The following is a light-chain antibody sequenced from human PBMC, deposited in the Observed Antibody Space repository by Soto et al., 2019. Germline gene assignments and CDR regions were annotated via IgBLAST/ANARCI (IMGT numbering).Light chain of an antibody. CDR3: QQYGSSPYT. V-gene: IGKV3-20*01. Sequence: EIVLTQSPGTLSLSPGERPTLSCRASQSISSSYLAWYQQKPGQAPRLLIYGASSRATGIPDRFSGSGSGTDFALTNSRLEPEDFAVYYCQQYGSSPYTFGQGTKLEIK. J-gene: IGKJ2*01. CDR2: GAS. CDR1: QSISSSY.